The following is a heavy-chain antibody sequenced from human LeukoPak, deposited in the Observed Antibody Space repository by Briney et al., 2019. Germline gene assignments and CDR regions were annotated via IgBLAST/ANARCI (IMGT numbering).Heavy chain of an antibody. Sequence: SETLSLTCGVSGWSISSGYYWGWIRQPPGKGLEWLGSMYYSGNTHYNPSLKSRVTISVDTSKNQFSLKMTSVTAADTAVYYCARQLDYGDYSRSYYYFFMDVWGKGTTVTVSS. CDR2: MYYSGNT. D-gene: IGHD4-17*01. CDR3: ARQLDYGDYSRSYYYFFMDV. V-gene: IGHV4-38-2*01. J-gene: IGHJ6*03. CDR1: GWSISSGYY.